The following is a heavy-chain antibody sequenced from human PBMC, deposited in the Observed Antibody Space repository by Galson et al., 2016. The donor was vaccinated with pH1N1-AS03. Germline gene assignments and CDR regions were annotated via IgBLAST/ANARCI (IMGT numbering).Heavy chain of an antibody. CDR2: ISYDGSDK. V-gene: IGHV3-30*01. J-gene: IGHJ6*03. Sequence: LRLSCAASGFTFSSYAMHWVRQAPGKGLEWVAVISYDGSDKYYVDSVKGRFTISRDNSKNTLYLQMNSLRAEDTAVYYCARDHDFWTGYSGGYYYYIDVWGKGTTVTVSS. CDR1: GFTFSSYA. CDR3: ARDHDFWTGYSGGYYYYIDV. D-gene: IGHD3/OR15-3a*01.